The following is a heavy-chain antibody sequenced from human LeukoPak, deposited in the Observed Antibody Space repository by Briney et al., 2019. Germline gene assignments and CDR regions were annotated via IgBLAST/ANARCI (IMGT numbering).Heavy chain of an antibody. D-gene: IGHD3/OR15-3a*01. J-gene: IGHJ4*02. CDR2: IYYSGST. V-gene: IGHV4-59*08. CDR3: ARRRGLDYDN. Sequence: SETLSLTCTVSGGSISRYYWNWIRQPPGKRLEWIGYIYYSGSTNYNPSPKSRVTISVDTSKNQFSLKLSSVTAADTAVYFCARRRGLDYDNWGQGTLVTVSS. CDR1: GGSISRYY.